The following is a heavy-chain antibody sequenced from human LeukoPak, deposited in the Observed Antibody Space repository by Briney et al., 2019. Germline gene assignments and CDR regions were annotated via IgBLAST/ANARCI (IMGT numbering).Heavy chain of an antibody. CDR3: ARGSILWFGEFDPHPAEYYFDY. D-gene: IGHD3-10*01. V-gene: IGHV3-7*01. J-gene: IGHJ4*02. Sequence: GGSLRLSCAASGFTFSSYWMSWVRQAPGKGLEWVANIKQDGSEKYYVDSVKGRFTISRDNAKNSLYLQMNSLRAEDTAVYYCARGSILWFGEFDPHPAEYYFDYWGQGTLVTVSS. CDR1: GFTFSSYW. CDR2: IKQDGSEK.